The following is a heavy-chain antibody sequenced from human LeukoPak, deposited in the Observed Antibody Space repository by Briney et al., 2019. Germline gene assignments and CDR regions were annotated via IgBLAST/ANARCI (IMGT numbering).Heavy chain of an antibody. CDR3: ARDGGITLVRGVIMGDYYYYYMDV. D-gene: IGHD3-10*01. V-gene: IGHV3-21*01. CDR2: ISSSSSYI. CDR1: GFTFSSYE. Sequence: GGSLRLSCAASGFTFSSYEMMWVRQAPGKGLEWVSYISSSSSYIYYADSVKGRFTIYRDNAKNSLYLQMNSLRAEDTAVYYCARDGGITLVRGVIMGDYYYYYMDVWGRGTTVTVSS. J-gene: IGHJ6*03.